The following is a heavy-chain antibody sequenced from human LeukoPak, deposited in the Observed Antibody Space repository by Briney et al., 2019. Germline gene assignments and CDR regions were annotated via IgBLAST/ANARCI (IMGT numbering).Heavy chain of an antibody. CDR2: ISGGGTDT. CDR3: AKEIGVHGTPYFDS. V-gene: IGHV3-23*01. D-gene: IGHD6-13*01. J-gene: IGHJ4*02. Sequence: QPGGSPRLSCAASGFTFSSYAMSWVRQAPGKGLEWVSGISGGGTDTYYADSVKGRLTISRDNSKNTLFLQMNSLRGEDTGVYYCAKEIGVHGTPYFDSWGQGTLVTVSS. CDR1: GFTFSSYA.